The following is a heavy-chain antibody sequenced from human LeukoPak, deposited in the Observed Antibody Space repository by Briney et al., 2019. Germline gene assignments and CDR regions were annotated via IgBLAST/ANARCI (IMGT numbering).Heavy chain of an antibody. D-gene: IGHD1-26*01. CDR3: ARAGVGANRFQH. CDR1: GGTFSSYA. CDR2: IIPIFGTA. V-gene: IGHV1-69*06. Sequence: ASVKVSCKASGGTFSSYAISWVRQAPGQGLEWMGGIIPIFGTANYAQKFQGRVTITADKSTSTAYMELSSLRSEDTAVYYCARAGVGANRFQHWGQGTLVTVSS. J-gene: IGHJ1*01.